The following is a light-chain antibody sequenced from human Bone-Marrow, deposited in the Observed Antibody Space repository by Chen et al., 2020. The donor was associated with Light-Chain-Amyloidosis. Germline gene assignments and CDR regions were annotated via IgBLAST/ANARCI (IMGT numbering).Light chain of an antibody. CDR3: LSYQGSSQGV. J-gene: IGLJ3*02. CDR2: EDD. CDR1: SGSIATNY. V-gene: IGLV6-57*01. Sequence: NFMLTQPPSVSESPGKTVIISCTRSSGSIATNYVQWYQQRPVISPTTVSYEDDQRPSGVPDRFSGSIDRSSSSAYLTISGLTTEEEADDYCLSYQGSSQGVFGGETNLSVL.